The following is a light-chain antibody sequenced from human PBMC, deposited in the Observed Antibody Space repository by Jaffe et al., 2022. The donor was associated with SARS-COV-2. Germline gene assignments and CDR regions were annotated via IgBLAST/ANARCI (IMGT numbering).Light chain of an antibody. J-gene: IGKJ4*01. CDR1: QDIRSW. V-gene: IGKV1D-12*01. CDR2: AAS. CDR3: QQANSFPLT. Sequence: DIQMTQSPSSVSASVGDTVTVTCRASQDIRSWVAWYQQKPGKAPKLLIYAASSLQSGVPSRFSGSGSGTEFTLTISSLQPEDFATFHCQQANSFPLTFGGGTKVEIK.